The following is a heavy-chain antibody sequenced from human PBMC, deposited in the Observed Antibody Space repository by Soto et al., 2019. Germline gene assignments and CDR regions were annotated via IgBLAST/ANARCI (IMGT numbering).Heavy chain of an antibody. D-gene: IGHD1-26*01. V-gene: IGHV4-61*01. CDR3: ALNSPYIVGAPPVY. J-gene: IGHJ4*02. Sequence: SETLSLTCTVSGGSVSSGSYYWSWIRQPPGKGLEWIGYIYYSGSTNYNPSLKSRVTISVDTSKNQFSLKLSSVTAADTAVYYFALNSPYIVGAPPVYWGQGTLVTVSS. CDR2: IYYSGST. CDR1: GGSVSSGSYY.